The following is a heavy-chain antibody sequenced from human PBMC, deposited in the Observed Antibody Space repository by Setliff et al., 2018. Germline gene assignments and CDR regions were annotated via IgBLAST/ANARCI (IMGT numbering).Heavy chain of an antibody. CDR1: GSTFSSFA. CDR2: INVGGTNT. D-gene: IGHD1-7*01. Sequence: GGSLRLSCAASGSTFSSFAMSWVRQAPGKRLEWVSIINVGGTNTFYTDSVKGRFIIYRDSSKNTLYMQMNSLRAEDTAVYYCAKPRVELRWGFESWGQGTLVTVSP. V-gene: IGHV3-23*03. J-gene: IGHJ4*02. CDR3: AKPRVELRWGFES.